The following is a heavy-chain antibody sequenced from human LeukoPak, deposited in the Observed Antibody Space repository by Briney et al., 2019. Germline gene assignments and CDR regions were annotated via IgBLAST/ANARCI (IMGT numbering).Heavy chain of an antibody. Sequence: ASVEVSCKASGYTFTSYAMHWVRQAPGQRLEWMGWINAGNGNTKYSQKFQGRVTITRDTSASTAYMELRSPRSDDTVVYYCARGGLRFLEWLFEFDRDYYYGMDVWGQGTTVTVSS. CDR2: INAGNGNT. V-gene: IGHV1-3*01. D-gene: IGHD3-3*01. J-gene: IGHJ6*02. CDR1: GYTFTSYA. CDR3: ARGGLRFLEWLFEFDRDYYYGMDV.